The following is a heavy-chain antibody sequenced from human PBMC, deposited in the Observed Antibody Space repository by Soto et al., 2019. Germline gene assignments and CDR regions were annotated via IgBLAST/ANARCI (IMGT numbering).Heavy chain of an antibody. CDR1: GGSISSGGYS. CDR3: ARDRKESNYFDY. CDR2: IHQTGIT. V-gene: IGHV4-30-2*01. Sequence: LSLTCAVSGGSISSGGYSWSWIRQPPGKGLEWIGYIHQTGITYYNPSLKSRVTISLDRSNNQFSLNLSSVTAADTAVYFCARDRKESNYFDYWGQGTLVTVSS. J-gene: IGHJ4*02.